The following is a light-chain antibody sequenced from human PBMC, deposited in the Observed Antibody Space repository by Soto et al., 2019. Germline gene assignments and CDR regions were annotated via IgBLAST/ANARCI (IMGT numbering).Light chain of an antibody. CDR3: SSYTSRTTFV. J-gene: IGLJ1*01. Sequence: QSVLTQPASVSGSPGQSITISCTGTSSDVGGYNYVSWYQQHPSKAPKLMIYEVNNRPSGVSDRFSGSKSGNTASLTISGLQAEDEADYYCSSYTSRTTFVFGTGTKLTVL. CDR1: SSDVGGYNY. CDR2: EVN. V-gene: IGLV2-14*01.